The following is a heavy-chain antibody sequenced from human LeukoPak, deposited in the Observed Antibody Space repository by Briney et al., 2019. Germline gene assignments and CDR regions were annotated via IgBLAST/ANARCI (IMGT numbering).Heavy chain of an antibody. D-gene: IGHD4-17*01. J-gene: IGHJ6*03. CDR1: GYTFTSYD. CDR2: MNPNSGNT. CDR3: ARTSPTYYYMDV. Sequence: ASVKVSCKASGYTFTSYDINWVRQATGQGLEWMGWMNPNSGNTGYAQKFQGRVTMTRNTSISTAYMELSSLRSEDTAVYYCARTSPTYYYMDVCGKGTTVTVSS. V-gene: IGHV1-8*01.